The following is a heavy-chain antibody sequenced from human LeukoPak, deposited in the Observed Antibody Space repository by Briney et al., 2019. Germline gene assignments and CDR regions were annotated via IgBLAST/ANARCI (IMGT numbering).Heavy chain of an antibody. V-gene: IGHV3-7*01. D-gene: IGHD6-13*01. CDR1: GFTFSNYW. J-gene: IGHJ5*02. Sequence: GGSLRLSCAASGFTFSNYWMSWVRQAPGKGLEWVANIKQDGSEKCYVDSVKGRFTISRDNAKNSLYLQMNSLRAEDTAMYYCARDEVGSTSWYDWFDPWGQGTLVTVSS. CDR2: IKQDGSEK. CDR3: ARDEVGSTSWYDWFDP.